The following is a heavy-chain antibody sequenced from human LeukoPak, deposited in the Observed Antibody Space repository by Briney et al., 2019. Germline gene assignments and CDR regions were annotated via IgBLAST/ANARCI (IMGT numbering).Heavy chain of an antibody. CDR1: GYTFTSYG. Sequence: ASVKVSCKASGYTFTSYGISWVRQAPGQGLEWMGWISAYNGNTNYAQKFQGRVSMTRDTSTSTVYMELSSLRSEDTAVYYCARVITKYYDTGYDAFDIWGQGTMVTVSS. CDR3: ARVITKYYDTGYDAFDI. CDR2: ISAYNGNT. J-gene: IGHJ3*02. V-gene: IGHV1-18*01. D-gene: IGHD3-22*01.